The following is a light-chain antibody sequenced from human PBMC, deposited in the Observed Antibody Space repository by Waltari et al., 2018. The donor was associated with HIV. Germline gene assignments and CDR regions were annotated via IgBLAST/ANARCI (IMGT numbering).Light chain of an antibody. Sequence: QSALTQPASVSGSPGQSITISCTGTSSDVGAYNYVSRYQQHPGKAPKLMIYEVSNRPSGVSNRFSGSKSGNTASLTISGLQAEDEADYYCSSYTSSSTKVFGGGTKLTVL. CDR1: SSDVGAYNY. CDR2: EVS. CDR3: SSYTSSSTKV. V-gene: IGLV2-14*01. J-gene: IGLJ3*02.